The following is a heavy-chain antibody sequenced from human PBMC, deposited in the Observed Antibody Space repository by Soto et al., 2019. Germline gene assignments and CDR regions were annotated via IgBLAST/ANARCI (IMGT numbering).Heavy chain of an antibody. Sequence: GGFLRLSCTASGFTFGDYAMSWFRQAPGKGLEWVGFIRSKAYGGTTEYAASVKGRFTISRDDSKSIAYLQMNSLKTEDTAVYYCTRAPALRYFDWLPVYYGMDVWGQGTTVTVSS. CDR2: IRSKAYGGTT. CDR3: TRAPALRYFDWLPVYYGMDV. D-gene: IGHD3-9*01. J-gene: IGHJ6*02. V-gene: IGHV3-49*03. CDR1: GFTFGDYA.